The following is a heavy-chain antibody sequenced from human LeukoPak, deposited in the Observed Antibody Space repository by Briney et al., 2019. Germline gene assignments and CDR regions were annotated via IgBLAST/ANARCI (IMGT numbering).Heavy chain of an antibody. D-gene: IGHD3-9*01. V-gene: IGHV4-34*01. J-gene: IGHJ4*02. Sequence: SETLSLTCAVYGGSFSGYYWSWIRQPPGKGLEWIGEINHSGSTNYNPSLKSRVTISVDTSKNQLSLKLSSVTAADTAVYYCARGSLTYYDILTGKRRLFDYWGQGTLVTVSS. CDR2: INHSGST. CDR3: ARGSLTYYDILTGKRRLFDY. CDR1: GGSFSGYY.